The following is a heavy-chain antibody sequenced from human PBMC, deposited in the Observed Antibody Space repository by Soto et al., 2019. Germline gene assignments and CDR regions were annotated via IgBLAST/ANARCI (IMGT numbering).Heavy chain of an antibody. Sequence: QVPLVESGGGVVQPGRSLRLSCAASGFTFSNYAVHWVRQAPGKGLEWVAVISYDGSNKYYADSVKGRFTISRDNSKNTLYLQMNSLRAEDTAVYYCAITMVRGSSWNFDYWGQGTLVTVSS. CDR2: ISYDGSNK. D-gene: IGHD3-10*01. V-gene: IGHV3-30-3*01. CDR3: AITMVRGSSWNFDY. J-gene: IGHJ4*02. CDR1: GFTFSNYA.